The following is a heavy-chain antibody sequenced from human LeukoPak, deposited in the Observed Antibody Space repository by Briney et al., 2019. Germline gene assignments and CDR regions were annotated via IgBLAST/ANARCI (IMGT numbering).Heavy chain of an antibody. V-gene: IGHV4-59*12. CDR2: VFYTGAT. Sequence: SETLSLTCTVSGGSISGYYWSWIRRPPGRRLEYIAYVFYTGATNYNPSLEGRAAISVDTSKNQFSLKVSSVTAADTAIYYCARFSSSTWAFDFWGQGILVTISA. D-gene: IGHD6-13*01. J-gene: IGHJ4*02. CDR1: GGSISGYY. CDR3: ARFSSSTWAFDF.